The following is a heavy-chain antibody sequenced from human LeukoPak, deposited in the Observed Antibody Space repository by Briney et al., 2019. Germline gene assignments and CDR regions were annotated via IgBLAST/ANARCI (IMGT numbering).Heavy chain of an antibody. V-gene: IGHV3-74*01. Sequence: GGSLRLSCAASGFTFSGSWMHWVRQAPGKGLVWVSRINTDGSSTTYVDSVKGRFTISRDNAKNTLYLQMNSLRAEDTAVYYCAKSKYSSSCIDWGQGTLVTVSS. CDR1: GFTFSGSW. D-gene: IGHD6-13*01. J-gene: IGHJ4*02. CDR3: AKSKYSSSCID. CDR2: INTDGSST.